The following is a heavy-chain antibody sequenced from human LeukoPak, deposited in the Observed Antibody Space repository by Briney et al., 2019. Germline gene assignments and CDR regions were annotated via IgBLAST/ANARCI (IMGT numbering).Heavy chain of an antibody. CDR2: IYSGGST. Sequence: GVSLRLSCAASGFTVSSNYMSWVRQAPGKGLEWVSVIYSGGSTYYADSVKGRFTISRDNSKNTLYLQMNSLRAEDTAVYYCARDILSQGPDAFDIWGQGTMVTVSS. J-gene: IGHJ3*02. V-gene: IGHV3-53*01. CDR3: ARDILSQGPDAFDI. D-gene: IGHD2/OR15-2a*01. CDR1: GFTVSSNY.